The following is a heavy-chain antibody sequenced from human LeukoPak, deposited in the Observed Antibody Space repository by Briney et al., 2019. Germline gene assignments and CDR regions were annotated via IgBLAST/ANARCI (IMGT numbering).Heavy chain of an antibody. CDR1: GFTFSSYA. D-gene: IGHD3-3*01. CDR3: AKGNDFWSGYYRDY. J-gene: IGHJ4*02. V-gene: IGHV3-23*01. Sequence: GGSLRLSCAAPGFTFSSYAMSWVRQAPGKGLEWVSAISGSGGSTYYADSVKGRFTISRDNSKNTLYLQMNSLRAEDKAVYYCAKGNDFWSGYYRDYWGQGTLVTVSS. CDR2: ISGSGGST.